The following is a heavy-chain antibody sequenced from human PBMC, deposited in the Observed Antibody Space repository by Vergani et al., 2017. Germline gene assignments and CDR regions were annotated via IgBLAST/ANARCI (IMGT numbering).Heavy chain of an antibody. J-gene: IGHJ4*02. CDR1: W. D-gene: IGHD2-2*02. CDR2: IKSDGSIT. Sequence: DVHLAESGGGFFQPGGSLRLSYWMHWVRQVPRKGLLWVSRIKSDGSITAYADSVKGRFTISRDNAQNTLYLQMNSLRVEDTGVYHCVRDRGLCAGGRCYTEAWDYWGQGTPVTVSS. CDR3: VRDRGLCAGGRCYTEAWDY. V-gene: IGHV3-74*03.